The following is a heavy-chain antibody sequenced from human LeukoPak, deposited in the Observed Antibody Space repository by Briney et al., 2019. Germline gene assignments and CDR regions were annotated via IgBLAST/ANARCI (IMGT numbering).Heavy chain of an antibody. CDR2: INGNGGST. J-gene: IGHJ4*02. V-gene: IGHV3-23*01. Sequence: GGSLRLSCAASGFTFSSYAMNWVRQAPGKGLQWVSGINGNGGSTYYADSVKGRFTISRDNSKNTLYLQMNSLRAEDTAVYYCARDRKTGYYLDYWGQGTLVTVSS. CDR3: ARDRKTGYYLDY. D-gene: IGHD3-9*01. CDR1: GFTFSSYA.